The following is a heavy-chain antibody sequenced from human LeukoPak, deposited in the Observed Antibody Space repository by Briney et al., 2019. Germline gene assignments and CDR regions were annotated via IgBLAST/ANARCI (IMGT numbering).Heavy chain of an antibody. Sequence: SETLSLTCAVYGGSFSGYYWSWIRQPPGKGLEWIGEINHSGSTNYNPSLKSRVTISVDTSKNQFSLKLSSVTAPDTAVYYCARVPSKQYPSSSFDLWGPGTLVTASS. CDR1: GGSFSGYY. J-gene: IGHJ2*01. D-gene: IGHD2-2*01. CDR3: ARVPSKQYPSSSFDL. V-gene: IGHV4-34*01. CDR2: INHSGST.